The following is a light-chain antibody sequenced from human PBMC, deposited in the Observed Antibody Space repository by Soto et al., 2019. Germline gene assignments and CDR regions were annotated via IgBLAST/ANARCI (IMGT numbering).Light chain of an antibody. Sequence: QSALTQPPSVSGSPGQSVTISCTGTSSDVGSYNRVSWYQQPPGTAPKLMIYEVSNRPSGVPDRFSGSKSGNTASLTISGLQAEDGGDYYCSSYTSSSTAVFGGGTKLTVL. V-gene: IGLV2-18*02. CDR1: SSDVGSYNR. CDR3: SSYTSSSTAV. CDR2: EVS. J-gene: IGLJ2*01.